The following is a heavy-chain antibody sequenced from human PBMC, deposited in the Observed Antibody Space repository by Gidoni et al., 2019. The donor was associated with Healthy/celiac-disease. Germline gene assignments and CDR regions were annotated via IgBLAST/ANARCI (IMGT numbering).Heavy chain of an antibody. D-gene: IGHD2-21*02. CDR1: GGAHTSGDHY. V-gene: IGHV4-30-4*01. CDR2: IYYSGST. J-gene: IGHJ3*02. CDR3: ARSQPLVTYEIIDAFDI. Sequence: QVQLQESGPGPVKPSQTLSPTCTVPGGAHTSGDHYRRWIRQPPGKGLEWIGYIYYSGSTYYNPSLKSRVTISVDTSKNQFSLKLSSVTAADTAVYYCARSQPLVTYEIIDAFDIWGQGTMVTVSS.